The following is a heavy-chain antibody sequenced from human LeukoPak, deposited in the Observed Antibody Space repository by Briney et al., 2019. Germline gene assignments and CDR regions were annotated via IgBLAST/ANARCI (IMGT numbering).Heavy chain of an antibody. CDR2: IAYDGSYK. V-gene: IGHV3-30*04. J-gene: IGHJ3*02. Sequence: PGGSLRLSCAASGFTSSIYPMHWVRQAPGKGLEWVAVIAYDGSYKYYADSVKGRFTISRDNSKSTLYLLTNSLRAEDTAVYYCASENDAFDIWGPGTVVTVSS. CDR3: ASENDAFDI. CDR1: GFTSSIYP.